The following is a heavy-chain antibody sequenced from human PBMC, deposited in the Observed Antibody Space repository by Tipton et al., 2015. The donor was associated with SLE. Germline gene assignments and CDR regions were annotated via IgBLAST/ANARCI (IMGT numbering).Heavy chain of an antibody. CDR2: MNPNSGNT. J-gene: IGHJ6*02. CDR1: GYTFTSYD. D-gene: IGHD3-3*01. V-gene: IGHV1-8*01. CDR3: ATTPSFGVGRIYYGMDV. Sequence: QSGPEVKKPGASVKVSCKASGYTFTSYDINWVRQATGQGLEWMGWMNPNSGNTGYAQKFQGRVTMTRNTSISTAYMELSSLRSEDTAVYYCATTPSFGVGRIYYGMDVWGQGTTVTVSS.